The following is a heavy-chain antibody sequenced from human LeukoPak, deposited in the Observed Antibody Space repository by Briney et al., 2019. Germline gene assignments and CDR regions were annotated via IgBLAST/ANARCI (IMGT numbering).Heavy chain of an antibody. D-gene: IGHD2-15*01. V-gene: IGHV4-39*07. CDR2: IYYSGST. CDR1: GITFNTYS. Sequence: AGGSLRLSCAASGITFNTYSMNWVRQSPGKGLEWIGSIYYSGSTYYNPSLKSRVTISVDTSKNQFSLKLSSVTAADTAVYYCARGGDIYCSGGSCYSVSAPGMTDWFDPWGQGTLVTVSS. J-gene: IGHJ5*02. CDR3: ARGGDIYCSGGSCYSVSAPGMTDWFDP.